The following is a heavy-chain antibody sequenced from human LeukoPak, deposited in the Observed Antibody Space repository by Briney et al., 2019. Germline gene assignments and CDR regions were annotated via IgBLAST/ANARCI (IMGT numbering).Heavy chain of an antibody. CDR1: GFTFSSDG. J-gene: IGHJ6*02. D-gene: IGHD6-25*01. CDR2: IWYDGSNK. CDR3: AREDRAAAADNYYYYYGMDV. Sequence: GRSLRLSCAASGFTFSSDGMLWVRQAPGKGLEWMAVIWYDGSNKYYADSVKGRFTISRDNSKNTLYLQMNSLRAEDTAVYYCAREDRAAAADNYYYYYGMDVWGQGTTVTVSS. V-gene: IGHV3-33*01.